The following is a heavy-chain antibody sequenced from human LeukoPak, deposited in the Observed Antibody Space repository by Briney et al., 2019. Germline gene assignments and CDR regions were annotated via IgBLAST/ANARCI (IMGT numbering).Heavy chain of an antibody. CDR1: GFTLDDYA. CDR3: AKDIYGGNSGYWYFDL. J-gene: IGHJ2*01. Sequence: GGSLRLSCAASGFTLDDYAMHWVRQAPGKGLEWVSGISWDSGNIGYADSVKGRFIISRDDAKNYLYLEMNSLRAEDTALYYCAKDIYGGNSGYWYFDLWGRGTLVTVSS. V-gene: IGHV3-9*01. CDR2: ISWDSGNI. D-gene: IGHD4-23*01.